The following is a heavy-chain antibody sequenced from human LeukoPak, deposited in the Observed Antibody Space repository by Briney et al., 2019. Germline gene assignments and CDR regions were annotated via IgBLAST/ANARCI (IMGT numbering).Heavy chain of an antibody. Sequence: GGSLSLSCAASGFTFDDYATHWVRQVPGKGLEWVSGIGWSGGSINYADSVKGRFTISRDNAKNSLYLQMNSLRAEDTAVYYCARDARQQLVERFDYWGQGTLVTVSS. CDR1: GFTFDDYA. CDR2: IGWSGGSI. CDR3: ARDARQQLVERFDY. V-gene: IGHV3-9*01. D-gene: IGHD6-13*01. J-gene: IGHJ4*02.